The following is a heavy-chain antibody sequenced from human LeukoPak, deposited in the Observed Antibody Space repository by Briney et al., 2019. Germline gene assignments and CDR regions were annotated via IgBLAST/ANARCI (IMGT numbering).Heavy chain of an antibody. D-gene: IGHD6-6*01. Sequence: ASVKVSCKASGYTFTSYGISWVRQAPGQGLEWMGIINPSGGSTSYAQKFQGRVTMTRDTSTSTVYMELSSLRSEDTAVYYCAREIRSIAARGGFDYWGQGTLVTVSS. V-gene: IGHV1-46*01. CDR2: INPSGGST. CDR3: AREIRSIAARGGFDY. CDR1: GYTFTSYG. J-gene: IGHJ4*02.